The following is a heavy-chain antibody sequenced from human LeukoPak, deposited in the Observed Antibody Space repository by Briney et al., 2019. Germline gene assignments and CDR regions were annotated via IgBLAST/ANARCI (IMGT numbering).Heavy chain of an antibody. V-gene: IGHV4-38-2*01. Sequence: SETLSLTCAVSGYFISSGYYWGWIQQPPGKGLEWIGSMFHSGSTYYHPSLRSRVTISIDTSKNQFSLRLSSVTAADTAVYYCARAVAGKPYFFDYWGQGTLVTVSS. CDR2: MFHSGST. J-gene: IGHJ4*02. CDR1: GYFISSGYY. D-gene: IGHD2/OR15-2a*01. CDR3: ARAVAGKPYFFDY.